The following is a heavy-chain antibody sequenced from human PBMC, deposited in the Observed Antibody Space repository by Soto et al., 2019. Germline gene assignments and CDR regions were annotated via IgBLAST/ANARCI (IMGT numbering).Heavy chain of an antibody. CDR2: IYSGGST. CDR1: GFTVSSNY. CDR3: AREGYCSGGSCYRPYYHGMDV. D-gene: IGHD2-15*01. V-gene: IGHV3-53*01. J-gene: IGHJ6*02. Sequence: GGSLRLSCAASGFTVSSNYMSWVRQAPGKGLEWVSVIYSGGSTYYADSVKGRFTISRDNSKNTLYLQMNSLRAEDTAVYYCAREGYCSGGSCYRPYYHGMDVWGQGTTVTV.